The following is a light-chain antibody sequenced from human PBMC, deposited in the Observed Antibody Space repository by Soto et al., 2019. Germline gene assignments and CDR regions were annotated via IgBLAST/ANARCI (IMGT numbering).Light chain of an antibody. CDR3: HHYGSSLFT. CDR2: ATS. V-gene: IGKV3-20*01. CDR1: QSISSSN. J-gene: IGKJ3*01. Sequence: EFVLTQSPGTLSLSPGERATLSCRASQSISSSNLAWYQQQPGRAPRLLIYATSIRAPGIPDRFSGSGSGTDFTLTISRLEPEDFAVFYCHHYGSSLFTFGPGTKVDIK.